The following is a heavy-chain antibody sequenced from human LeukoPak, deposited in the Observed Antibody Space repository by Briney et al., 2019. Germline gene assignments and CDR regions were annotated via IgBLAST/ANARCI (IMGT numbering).Heavy chain of an antibody. CDR2: ISSNGSST. V-gene: IGHV3-64*01. Sequence: PGGSLSLSCVPSGFTFSRYAMHWVRQAPGKGLEYVSAISSNGSSTYYANSVKGRFTISRDNSKNTLYRQMGSLRAEDMAVYYCARGEIYSSSWYYFDYWGQGTLVTVSS. CDR1: GFTFSRYA. J-gene: IGHJ4*02. D-gene: IGHD6-13*01. CDR3: ARGEIYSSSWYYFDY.